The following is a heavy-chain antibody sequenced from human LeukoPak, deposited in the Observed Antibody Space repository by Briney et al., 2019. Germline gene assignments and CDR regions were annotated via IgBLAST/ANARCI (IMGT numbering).Heavy chain of an antibody. CDR3: ARCMGSYYYYGMDV. CDR1: GFTFSSYW. D-gene: IGHD3-10*01. J-gene: IGHJ6*02. Sequence: GGSLRLSCAASGFTFSSYWMSWVRQAPGKGLEWVANIKQDGSEKYYVDSVKGRFTISRDNAKNSLYLQMNSLRAEDTAVYCCARCMGSYYYYGMDVWGQGTTVTVSS. V-gene: IGHV3-7*01. CDR2: IKQDGSEK.